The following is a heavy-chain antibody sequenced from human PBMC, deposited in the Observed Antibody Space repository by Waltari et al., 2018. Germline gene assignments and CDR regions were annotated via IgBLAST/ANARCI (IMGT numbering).Heavy chain of an antibody. D-gene: IGHD5-12*01. J-gene: IGHJ3*01. CDR3: ATYIGASIGTAAFDV. CDR2: ISYSGAT. Sequence: AWTRRPHGKGPKWTRTISYSGATYNNPSRKSRVTISVDTSKNQYSRKLTSVTAADTAVYYCATYIGASIGTAAFDVWGQGTMVTVSS. V-gene: IGHV4-39*01.